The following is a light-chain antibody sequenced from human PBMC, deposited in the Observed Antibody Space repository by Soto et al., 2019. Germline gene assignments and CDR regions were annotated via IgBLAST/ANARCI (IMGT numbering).Light chain of an antibody. CDR1: QGINNW. V-gene: IGKV1D-16*01. CDR3: QQYNSYPPT. CDR2: AAV. J-gene: IGKJ4*01. Sequence: DIQMTQSPSSLSASVGDRVTMTCRASQGINNWLAWYQQKPGKAPKALIYAAVNLQSEVPSRFSGRGAGTDFTLTISSLQPEDFATYYCQQYNSYPPTVGGGTKVEIK.